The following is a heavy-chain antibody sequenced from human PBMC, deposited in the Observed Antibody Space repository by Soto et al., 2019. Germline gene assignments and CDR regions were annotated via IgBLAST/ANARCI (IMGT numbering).Heavy chain of an antibody. D-gene: IGHD3-3*01. V-gene: IGHV1-3*01. CDR3: ARLYTDFYVMDV. J-gene: IGHJ6*02. CDR2: INAGNGNT. Sequence: QVQLVQSGAEVKKPGASVKVSCKASGYSFTSYTMHWVRQAPGQRLEWMGWINAGNGNTKYSQKFQDRVTITRDTSASTAYMELSSLRSEDTAVYYCARLYTDFYVMDVWGQGTTVTVSS. CDR1: GYSFTSYT.